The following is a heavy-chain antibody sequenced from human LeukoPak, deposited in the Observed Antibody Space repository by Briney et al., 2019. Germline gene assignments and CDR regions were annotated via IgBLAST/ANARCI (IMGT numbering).Heavy chain of an antibody. CDR2: ISDTGTT. Sequence: SSETLSLTCSVSGAPVTSYYWDWIRQAPGKGLEWIGYISDTGTTYYNPSLKGRLTISLDTAKNQFSLKVRSVTAADSAIYYCTKGYYEPFDSWGQGILVTVSS. D-gene: IGHD3-22*01. CDR3: TKGYYEPFDS. V-gene: IGHV4-59*02. CDR1: GAPVTSYY. J-gene: IGHJ4*02.